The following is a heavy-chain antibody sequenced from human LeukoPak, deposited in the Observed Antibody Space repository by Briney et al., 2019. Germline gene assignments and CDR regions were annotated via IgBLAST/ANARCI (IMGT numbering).Heavy chain of an antibody. J-gene: IGHJ4*02. D-gene: IGHD3-22*01. CDR3: ARVRYDSSGYYFFDY. CDR1: GFTFSSYD. Sequence: GGSLRLSCAASGFTFSSYDMHWVRQATGKGLEWVSAIGTAGDTYYPGSVKGRFTISRENAKNSLYLQMNSLRAGDTAVYYCARVRYDSSGYYFFDYWGQGTLVTVSS. V-gene: IGHV3-13*01. CDR2: IGTAGDT.